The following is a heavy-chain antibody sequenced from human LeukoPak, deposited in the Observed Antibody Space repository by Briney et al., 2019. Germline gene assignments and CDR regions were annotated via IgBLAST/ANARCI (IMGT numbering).Heavy chain of an antibody. D-gene: IGHD6-13*01. CDR1: GYTFTAYW. CDR3: ARRKGGSSWYVSPFDY. CDR2: IYPGDSDT. J-gene: IGHJ4*02. V-gene: IGHV5-51*01. Sequence: GESLKISCQGSGYTFTAYWIGWVRQMPGKGLEWMGIIYPGDSDTRYSPSFQGQVIISADKSISTAYLQWSSLKASDTAMYYCARRKGGSSWYVSPFDYWGQGTLVTVSS.